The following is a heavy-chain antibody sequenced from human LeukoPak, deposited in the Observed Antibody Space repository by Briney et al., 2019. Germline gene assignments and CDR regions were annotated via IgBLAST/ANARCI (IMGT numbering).Heavy chain of an antibody. CDR3: ARYLGYCTNGVCYKGRRFDP. Sequence: SETLSLTCAVYGGSFSGYYWSWIRQPPGKGLEWIGEINHSGSTNYNPSLKSRVTISVDTSKNQFSLKLGSVTAADTAVYYCARYLGYCTNGVCYKGRRFDPWGQGTLVTVSS. CDR2: INHSGST. V-gene: IGHV4-34*01. J-gene: IGHJ5*02. D-gene: IGHD2-8*01. CDR1: GGSFSGYY.